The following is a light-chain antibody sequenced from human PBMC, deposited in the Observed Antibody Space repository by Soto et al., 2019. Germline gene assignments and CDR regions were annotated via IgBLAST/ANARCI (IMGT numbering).Light chain of an antibody. V-gene: IGLV4-69*01. Sequence: QLVLTQSPSASASQGASVKLTCTLSGGHSNYAIAWHQQQPEKGPRFLMKLNSDGSHSKGDGIPDRFSGSSSGAERYLTISTLQSEDEADYYCQTWVTGIHIFGGGTKLTVL. CDR2: LNSDGSH. CDR1: GGHSNYA. CDR3: QTWVTGIHI. J-gene: IGLJ2*01.